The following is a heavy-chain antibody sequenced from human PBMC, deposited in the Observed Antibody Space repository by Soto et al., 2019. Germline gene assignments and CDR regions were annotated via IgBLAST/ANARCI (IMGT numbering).Heavy chain of an antibody. CDR2: IWYDGSNK. D-gene: IGHD6-6*01. V-gene: IGHV3-33*01. J-gene: IGHJ6*02. CDR3: ARGAGGGEQLAFYYYYYGMDV. Sequence: GGSLRLSCAASGFTFSSYGMHWVRQAPGKGLEWVAVIWYDGSNKYYADSVKGRFTISRDNSKNTLYLQMNSLRAEDTAVYYCARGAGGGEQLAFYYYYYGMDVWGQGTTVTVSS. CDR1: GFTFSSYG.